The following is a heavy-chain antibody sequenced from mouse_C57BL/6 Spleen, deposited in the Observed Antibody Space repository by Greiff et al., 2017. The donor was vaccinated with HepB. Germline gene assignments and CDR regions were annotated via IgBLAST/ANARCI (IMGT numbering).Heavy chain of an antibody. J-gene: IGHJ3*01. D-gene: IGHD2-4*01. CDR1: GFTFSSYG. CDR2: ISSGGSYT. Sequence: DVMLVESGGDLVKPGGSLKLSCAASGFTFSSYGMSWVRQTPDKRLEWVATISSGGSYTYYPDSVKGRFTISRDNAKNTLYLQMSSLKSEDTAMYYCARPGDYDGGFAYWGQGTLVTVSA. V-gene: IGHV5-6*02. CDR3: ARPGDYDGGFAY.